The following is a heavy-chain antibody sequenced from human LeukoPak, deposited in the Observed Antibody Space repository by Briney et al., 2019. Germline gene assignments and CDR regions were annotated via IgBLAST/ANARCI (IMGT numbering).Heavy chain of an antibody. J-gene: IGHJ3*02. CDR3: ARDRPSYYYGSGSQNAFDI. CDR2: ISAYNGNT. V-gene: IGHV1-18*01. Sequence: ASVKVSCKASGYTFTSYDINWVRQAAGQGLEWMGWISAYNGNTNYAQKLQGRVTMTTDTSTSTAYMELRSLRSDDTAVHYCARDRPSYYYGSGSQNAFDIWGQGTMVTVSS. CDR1: GYTFTSYD. D-gene: IGHD3-10*01.